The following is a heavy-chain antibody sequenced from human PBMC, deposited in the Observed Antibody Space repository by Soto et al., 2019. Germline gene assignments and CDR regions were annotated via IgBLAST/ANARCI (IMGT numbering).Heavy chain of an antibody. CDR2: ISYDGSNK. D-gene: IGHD3-10*01. V-gene: IGHV3-30-3*01. J-gene: IGHJ4*02. Sequence: QVQLVESGGGVLQPGRSLRLSCAASGFTFSSYAMHWVRQAPGKGLEWVAVISYDGSNKYYADSVKGRFTISRDNSKNTLYLQMNSLRAEDTAVYYCARGITMVRGVIIDYFDYWGQGTLVTVSS. CDR3: ARGITMVRGVIIDYFDY. CDR1: GFTFSSYA.